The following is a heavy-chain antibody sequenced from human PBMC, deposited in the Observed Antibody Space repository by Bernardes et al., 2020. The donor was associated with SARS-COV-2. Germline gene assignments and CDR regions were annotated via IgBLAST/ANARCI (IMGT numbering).Heavy chain of an antibody. J-gene: IGHJ4*02. V-gene: IGHV1-2*02. CDR3: ARITSESPYYFDY. CDR1: GYTFTGNY. Sequence: ASVKVSCKASGYTFTGNYMHWVRQAPGQGLECMGWMNPNSGGTNYAQKFQGRITMTRDTSINTAYMELSTLRSDDTAVYYCARITSESPYYFDYWGQGTLVTVSS. CDR2: MNPNSGGT. D-gene: IGHD1-20*01.